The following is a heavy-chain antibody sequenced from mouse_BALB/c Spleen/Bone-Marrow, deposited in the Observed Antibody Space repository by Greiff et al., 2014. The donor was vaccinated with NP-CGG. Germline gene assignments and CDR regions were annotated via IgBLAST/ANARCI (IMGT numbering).Heavy chain of an antibody. CDR3: AIYYYGSSGFAY. CDR1: GFNIKDTY. J-gene: IGHJ3*01. V-gene: IGHV14-3*02. D-gene: IGHD1-1*01. CDR2: IDPANGNT. Sequence: DVKLQESGAELVKPGASVKLSCTASGFNIKDTYMHWVKQRPEQGLEWIGRIDPANGNTKYDPKFQGKATITADTSSNTAYLPLSSLTSEDTAVYYCAIYYYGSSGFAYWGQGTLVTVSA.